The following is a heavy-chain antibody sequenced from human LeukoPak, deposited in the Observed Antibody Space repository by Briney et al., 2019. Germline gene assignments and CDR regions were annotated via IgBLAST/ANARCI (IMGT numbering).Heavy chain of an antibody. J-gene: IGHJ5*02. CDR2: VYDSGTT. CDR3: ARLSGYSYTGS. CDR1: GVSTSGHS. V-gene: IGHV4-59*08. Sequence: SETLSLTCTVSGVSTSGHSWSWIQQPPGKGLEWIGYVYDSGTTNYNPSLKSRITISVDTSNNQFSLKLSSVTAADTALYYCARLSGYSYTGSWGRGTLVTVSS. D-gene: IGHD5-18*01.